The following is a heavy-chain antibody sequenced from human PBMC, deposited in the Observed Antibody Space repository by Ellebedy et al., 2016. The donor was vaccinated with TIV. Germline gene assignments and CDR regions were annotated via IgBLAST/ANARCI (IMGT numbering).Heavy chain of an antibody. D-gene: IGHD6-19*01. Sequence: PGGSLRLSCVASGFTIINYAMTWVRQAPGKGLEWVSAISISCGSTYYADSVKGRFTISRDESKNTVYLQMNSLRVDDTAIYYCARVAGGVFGYWGQGTLVTVSS. V-gene: IGHV3-23*01. CDR3: ARVAGGVFGY. CDR1: GFTIINYA. J-gene: IGHJ4*02. CDR2: ISISCGST.